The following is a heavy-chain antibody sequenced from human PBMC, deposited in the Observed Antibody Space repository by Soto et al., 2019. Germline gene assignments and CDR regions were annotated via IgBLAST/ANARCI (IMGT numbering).Heavy chain of an antibody. CDR3: ARYYYDSSGYTYSYWYFDL. D-gene: IGHD3-22*01. V-gene: IGHV4-39*01. CDR2: IYYSGST. Sequence: TLSLTCTVYGGSISSSSYYWGWIRQPPGKGLEWIGSIYYSGSTYYNPSLKSRVTISVDTSKNQFSLKLSSVTAADTAVYYCARYYYDSSGYTYSYWYFDLWGRGTLVTVSS. CDR1: GGSISSSSYY. J-gene: IGHJ2*01.